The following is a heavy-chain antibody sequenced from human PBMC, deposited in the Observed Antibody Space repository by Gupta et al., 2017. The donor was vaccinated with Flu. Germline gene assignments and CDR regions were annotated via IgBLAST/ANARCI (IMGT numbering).Heavy chain of an antibody. CDR2: IYYSGST. D-gene: IGHD4-17*01. J-gene: IGHJ4*02. CDR3: ARGPWQTSYGDYAPTSRFDY. CDR1: GGSISSGGYY. Sequence: QVQLQESGPGLVQPSQTLSLTCPVPGGSISSGGYYWSWIRKPPGKGLEWIGYIYYSGSTYYNPSLKSRVTISVDTSKNQFSLKLSSVTAADTAVYYCARGPWQTSYGDYAPTSRFDYWGQGTLVTVSS. V-gene: IGHV4-31*03.